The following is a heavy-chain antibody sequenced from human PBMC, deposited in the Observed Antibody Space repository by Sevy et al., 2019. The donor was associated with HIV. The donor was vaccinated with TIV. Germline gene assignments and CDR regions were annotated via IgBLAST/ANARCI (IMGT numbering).Heavy chain of an antibody. CDR3: ARDFYGSGSYYRFDF. Sequence: GGSLRLSCAASGFTFSRYGMHWVRQVPGKGLEWVALIWYDGINRYYADSVKGRFTISRDNSKKTLYLQMNGLRAEDTAVYYCARDFYGSGSYYRFDFWGQGILVTVSS. CDR1: GFTFSRYG. J-gene: IGHJ4*02. D-gene: IGHD3-10*01. V-gene: IGHV3-33*01. CDR2: IWYDGINR.